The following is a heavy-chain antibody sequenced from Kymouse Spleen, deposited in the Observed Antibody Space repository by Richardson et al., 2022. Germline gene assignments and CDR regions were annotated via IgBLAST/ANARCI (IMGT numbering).Heavy chain of an antibody. Sequence: QVQLQESGPGLVKPSGTLSLTCAVSGGSISSSNWWSWVRQPPGKGLEWIGEIYHSGSTNYNPSLKSRVTISVDKSKNQFSLKLSSVTAADTAVYYCAREGIAAAGLLLLRYGRLGPRDHGHRLL. CDR1: GGSISSSNW. D-gene: IGHD6-13*01. CDR2: IYHSGST. CDR3: AREGIAAAGLLLLRYGR. V-gene: IGHV4-4*02. J-gene: IGHJ6*02.